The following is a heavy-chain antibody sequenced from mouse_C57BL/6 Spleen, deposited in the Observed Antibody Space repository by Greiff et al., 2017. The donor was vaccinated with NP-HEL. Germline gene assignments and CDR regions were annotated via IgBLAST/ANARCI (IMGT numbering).Heavy chain of an antibody. CDR1: GYTFTSYW. CDR2: IYPSDGYT. V-gene: IGHV1-59*01. Sequence: QVQLQQSGAELVRPGTSVKLSCKASGYTFTSYWMHWVKPRPGQGLAWIGEIYPSDGYTNYNQKFKGKATLTVDTSSSPAYMQLRSLTSEESAVYYCAGAIATVVAGAFDYWGQGTLVTVSA. CDR3: AGAIATVVAGAFDY. D-gene: IGHD1-1*01. J-gene: IGHJ3*01.